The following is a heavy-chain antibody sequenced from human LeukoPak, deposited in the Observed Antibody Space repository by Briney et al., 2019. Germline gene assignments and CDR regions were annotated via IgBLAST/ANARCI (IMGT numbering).Heavy chain of an antibody. CDR1: GDSISSSNYL. Sequence: SETLSLTCTVSGDSISSSNYLWGWIRLPPGQGLEWIGNIYYSGSTYYNPSLKSRVTISVDTSKNQFSLKLSSVTAADTAVYYCARVAAPIATGIFYYFDYWGQGTLVTVSS. CDR2: IYYSGST. D-gene: IGHD6-13*01. J-gene: IGHJ4*02. V-gene: IGHV4-39*07. CDR3: ARVAAPIATGIFYYFDY.